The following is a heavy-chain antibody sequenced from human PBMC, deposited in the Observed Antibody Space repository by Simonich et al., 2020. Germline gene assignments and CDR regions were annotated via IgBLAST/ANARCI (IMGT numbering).Heavy chain of an antibody. D-gene: IGHD2-8*01. Sequence: EVQLVESGGGLVQPGRSLRLSCAASGFTFDDYAMHWVRQAPGEGLGGVSGISGNSGSIGYADSVKGRFTISRDNAKNSLYLQMNSLRAEDTALYYCAKDGGYCTNGVCYYFDYWGQGTLVTVSS. J-gene: IGHJ4*02. V-gene: IGHV3-9*01. CDR2: ISGNSGSI. CDR1: GFTFDDYA. CDR3: AKDGGYCTNGVCYYFDY.